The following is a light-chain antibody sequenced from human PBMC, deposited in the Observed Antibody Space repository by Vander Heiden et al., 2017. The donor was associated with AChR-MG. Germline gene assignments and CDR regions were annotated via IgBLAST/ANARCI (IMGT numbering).Light chain of an antibody. CDR1: SSNIGAGYD. V-gene: IGLV1-40*01. J-gene: IGLJ1*01. CDR3: QSYDSSLSGLLV. Sequence: QSVLTQPPSVSGAPGQRVTISCPGSSSNIGAGYDVHWYQQLPGTAPKLLIYGNSNRPSGVPDRFSGSKSGTSASLAITGLQAEDEADYYCQSYDSSLSGLLVFGTGTKVTVL. CDR2: GNS.